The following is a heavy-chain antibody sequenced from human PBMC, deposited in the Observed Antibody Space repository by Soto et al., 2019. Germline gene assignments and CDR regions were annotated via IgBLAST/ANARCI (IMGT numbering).Heavy chain of an antibody. V-gene: IGHV4-59*01. CDR2: ISYSGST. Sequence: SATLSLTCTVSGGSMSSYYWTWLRQSPGRGLEWIGYISYSGSTYYNPSLKSRVTISADTSKNQFSLRMNSMIAADTAVYYCARADPDASVGYWGQGTLVTAPQ. J-gene: IGHJ4*02. CDR1: GGSMSSYY. CDR3: ARADPDASVGY. D-gene: IGHD2-15*01.